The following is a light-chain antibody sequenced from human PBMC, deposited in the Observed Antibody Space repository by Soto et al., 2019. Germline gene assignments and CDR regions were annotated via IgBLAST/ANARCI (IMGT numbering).Light chain of an antibody. CDR2: EVS. V-gene: IGLV2-23*02. Sequence: QSALTQPASVSGSPGQSITISCTGTSSDVGSYNLASWYQQHPGKAPKVMINEVSKRPSGVSNRFSGSKSGNTASLTISGLQAEDEADYYCCSYAGSSTYWVFGGGTKLTVL. CDR3: CSYAGSSTYWV. J-gene: IGLJ3*02. CDR1: SSDVGSYNL.